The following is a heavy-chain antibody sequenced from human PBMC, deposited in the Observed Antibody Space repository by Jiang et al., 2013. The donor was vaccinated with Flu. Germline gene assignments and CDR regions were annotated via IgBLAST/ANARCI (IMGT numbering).Heavy chain of an antibody. V-gene: IGHV1-2*06. CDR2: INPDSGGT. D-gene: IGHD6-13*01. Sequence: SGAEVKKPGASVKVSCKASGYAFTGYNIHWVRQAPGQGLEWMGRINPDSGGTNYAQKFQGRVTMTRDTSISTAYVELSRLTSDDTAVYYCARQLTSSWFPWGQGTLGHRPL. CDR3: ARQLTSSWFP. CDR1: GYAFTGYN. J-gene: IGHJ5*02.